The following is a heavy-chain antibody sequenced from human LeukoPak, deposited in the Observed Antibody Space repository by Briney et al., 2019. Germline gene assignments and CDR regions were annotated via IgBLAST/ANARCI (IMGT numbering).Heavy chain of an antibody. J-gene: IGHJ3*02. CDR1: GNTFTSYG. V-gene: IGHV1-18*01. Sequence: ASVKVSCKASGNTFTSYGISWLRQAPGQGLEWMGWISAYNGNTNYAQKLQGRVTMTTDTSTSTAYMELRSLRSDDTAVYYCARAIELLNAFDIWGQGTMVTVSS. CDR3: ARAIELLNAFDI. D-gene: IGHD3-10*01. CDR2: ISAYNGNT.